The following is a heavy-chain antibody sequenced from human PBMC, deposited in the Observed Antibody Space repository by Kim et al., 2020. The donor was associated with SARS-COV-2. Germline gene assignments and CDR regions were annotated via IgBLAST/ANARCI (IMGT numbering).Heavy chain of an antibody. D-gene: IGHD6-19*01. V-gene: IGHV3-30*18. Sequence: GGSLRLSCAASGFTSSSYGMHWVRQAPGKGLEWVAVISYDGSNKYYADSVKGRFTISRDNSKNTLYLQMNSLRAEDTAVYYCAKELPPGYSSGWSYYYYGMDVWGQGTTVTVSS. J-gene: IGHJ6*02. CDR2: ISYDGSNK. CDR3: AKELPPGYSSGWSYYYYGMDV. CDR1: GFTSSSYG.